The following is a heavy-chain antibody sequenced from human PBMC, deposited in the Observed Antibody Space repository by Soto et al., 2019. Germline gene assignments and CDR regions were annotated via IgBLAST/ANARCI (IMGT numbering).Heavy chain of an antibody. CDR2: VYYSGAT. D-gene: IGHD3-16*01. Sequence: TLSLTCTVSGDSMATGGHYYNWIRQVPGKGLEWIGYVYYSGATHYTPSLRARATISRDTSKNQFSLRLISVTAADTAIYYCARDKDLQPTVWGFWGQGIQVTVSS. J-gene: IGHJ4*02. V-gene: IGHV4-31*03. CDR3: ARDKDLQPTVWGF. CDR1: GDSMATGGHY.